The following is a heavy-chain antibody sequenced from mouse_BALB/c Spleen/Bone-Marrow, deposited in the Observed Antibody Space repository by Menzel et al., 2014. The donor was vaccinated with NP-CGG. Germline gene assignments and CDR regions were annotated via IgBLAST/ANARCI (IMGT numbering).Heavy chain of an antibody. CDR3: ARSGYGRYAMDY. V-gene: IGHV1-18*01. D-gene: IGHD2-2*01. CDR1: GYSFTGYT. J-gene: IGHJ4*01. CDR2: INPCNGGI. Sequence: DVKLVESGPELVKPGASMKISCKASGYSFTGYTMNWVKQSHGKNLEWIGLINPCNGGIRYNQKFKGKATLTVDKLSSTAYMELLSLTSEDSAVYYCARSGYGRYAMDYWGQGTSVTVSS.